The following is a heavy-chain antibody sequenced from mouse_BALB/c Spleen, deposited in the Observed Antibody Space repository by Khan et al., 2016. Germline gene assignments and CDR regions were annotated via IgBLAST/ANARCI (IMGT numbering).Heavy chain of an antibody. CDR2: ISYSGST. J-gene: IGHJ3*01. CDR1: GYSITSDYA. D-gene: IGHD1-1*01. V-gene: IGHV3-2*02. CDR3: ARVYGSRGFAY. Sequence: EVQLQESGPGLVKPSQSLSLTCTVTGYSITSDYAWNWIRQFPGNKLEWMGYISYSGSTSYNPSLKSRISITRDTSKNQFFLQLNSVTTEDTATYYYARVYGSRGFAYWGQGTLVTVSA.